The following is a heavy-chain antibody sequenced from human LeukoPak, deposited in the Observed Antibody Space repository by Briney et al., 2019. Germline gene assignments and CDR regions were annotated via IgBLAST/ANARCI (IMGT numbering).Heavy chain of an antibody. Sequence: GGSLRLSCAASGFTVSSNYMSWVRQVPGKGLEWVSVLYSGGRTYYADSVKGRFTISRDNSKNTLYLQMNSLRGEDTAVYYCARDLDWSWYFDLWGRGTLVTVSS. V-gene: IGHV3-53*01. CDR2: LYSGGRT. CDR1: GFTVSSNY. CDR3: ARDLDWSWYFDL. J-gene: IGHJ2*01. D-gene: IGHD3/OR15-3a*01.